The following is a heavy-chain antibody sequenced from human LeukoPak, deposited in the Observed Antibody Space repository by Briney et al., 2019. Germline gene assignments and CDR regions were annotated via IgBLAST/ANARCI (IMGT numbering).Heavy chain of an antibody. CDR1: GFTFSSYG. CDR3: AKEWRRVAGTFDY. CDR2: ISGSGGST. D-gene: IGHD6-19*01. J-gene: IGHJ4*02. V-gene: IGHV3-23*01. Sequence: GGSLRLSCAASGFTFSSYGMHWVRQAPGKGLEWVAVISGSGGSTYYADSVKGRFTISRDNSKNTLYLQMNSLRAEDTAVYYCAKEWRRVAGTFDYWGQGTLVTVSS.